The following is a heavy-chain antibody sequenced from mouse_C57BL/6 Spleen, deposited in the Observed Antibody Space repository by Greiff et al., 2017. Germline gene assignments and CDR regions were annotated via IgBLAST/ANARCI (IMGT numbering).Heavy chain of an antibody. J-gene: IGHJ4*01. Sequence: EVMLVESGEGLVKPGGSLKLSCAASGFTFSSYAMSWVRQTPEKRLEWVAYISSGGDYIYYADTVKGRFTISRDNARNTLYLQMSSLKSEDTAMYYCTSLFDGYAMDYWGQGTSVTVSS. V-gene: IGHV5-9-1*02. CDR1: GFTFSSYA. D-gene: IGHD2-3*01. CDR2: ISSGGDYI. CDR3: TSLFDGYAMDY.